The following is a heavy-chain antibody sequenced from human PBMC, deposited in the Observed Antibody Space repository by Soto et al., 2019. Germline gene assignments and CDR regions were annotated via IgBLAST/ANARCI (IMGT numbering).Heavy chain of an antibody. D-gene: IGHD3-22*01. CDR1: GWTFTAHY. J-gene: IGHJ5*02. Sequence: QVHLVQSGAEVKKPGASVRVSCKVSGWTFTAHYMHWVRQAPVQGLVWMGWINPDNGATKAPQKFHGCVIMTRDTLITMVSIAMGSLRAADSPVYFVARDPRRRSYFETGGYYYTGGNWFDPWGQVTLVTVSS. CDR3: ARDPRRRSYFETGGYYYTGGNWFDP. V-gene: IGHV1-2*04. CDR2: INPDNGAT.